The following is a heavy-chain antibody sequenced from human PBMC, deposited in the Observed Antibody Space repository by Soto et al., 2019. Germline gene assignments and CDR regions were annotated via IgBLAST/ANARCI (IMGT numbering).Heavy chain of an antibody. CDR3: ARLEGLATFSYYFDF. J-gene: IGHJ4*02. CDR2: IYYRGNA. D-gene: IGHD3-9*01. Sequence: QLQLQESGPGLVKPSETLSLTCSVSDDSINSDKDYWGWIRQPPGNGLEWIGSIYYRGNASYNPSRPSRLTIYLVKTKSRFSLKLNSVTAADSAVYFCARLEGLATFSYYFDFWGPGALVTVSS. CDR1: DDSINSDKDY. V-gene: IGHV4-39*01.